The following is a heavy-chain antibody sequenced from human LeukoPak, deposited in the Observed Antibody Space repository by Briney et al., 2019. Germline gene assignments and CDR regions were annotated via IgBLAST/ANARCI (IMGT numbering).Heavy chain of an antibody. D-gene: IGHD5-18*01. J-gene: IGHJ4*02. V-gene: IGHV1-8*01. CDR2: MNPNSGNT. Sequence: ASVKVSCEASGYTFTSYDINWVRQATGQGLEWMGWMNPNSGNTGYAQKFQGRVTMTRNTSISTAYMELSSLRSEDTAVYYCARTYPGYSYGDYWGQGTLVTVSS. CDR1: GYTFTSYD. CDR3: ARTYPGYSYGDY.